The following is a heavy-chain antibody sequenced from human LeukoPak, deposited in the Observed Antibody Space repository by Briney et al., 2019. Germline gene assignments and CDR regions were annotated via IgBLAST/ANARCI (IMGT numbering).Heavy chain of an antibody. CDR3: TRVAQSGPTGWFDP. J-gene: IGHJ5*02. CDR1: GFTVSSNY. V-gene: IGHV3-69-1*01. CDR2: ISSSSTI. D-gene: IGHD1-1*01. Sequence: GGSLRLSCAASGFTVSSNYMSWVRQAPGKGLEWVSYISSSSTIYCADSVKGRFTISRDNPGNVVYLQMDSLRAEDTAVYYCTRVAQSGPTGWFDPWGQGTLVAVSS.